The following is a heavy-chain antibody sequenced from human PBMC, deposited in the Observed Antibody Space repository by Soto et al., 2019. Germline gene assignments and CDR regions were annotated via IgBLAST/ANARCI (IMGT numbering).Heavy chain of an antibody. V-gene: IGHV1-46*01. CDR3: ARQWLRFYYYYGMDV. D-gene: IGHD5-12*01. CDR2: INPSGGST. Sequence: ASVKVSCKASGYTFTSYYMHWVRQAPGQGLEWMGIINPSGGSTSYAQKFQGRVTMTRDTSTSTVYMELSSLRSEDTAVYYCARQWLRFYYYYGMDVWGQGTTVTVSS. CDR1: GYTFTSYY. J-gene: IGHJ6*02.